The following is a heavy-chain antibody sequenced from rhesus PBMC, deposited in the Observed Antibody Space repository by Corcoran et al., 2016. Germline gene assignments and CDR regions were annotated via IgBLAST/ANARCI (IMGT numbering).Heavy chain of an antibody. D-gene: IGHD6-25*01. V-gene: IGHV4-73*01. CDR3: ARGYRCSWNSRFDY. CDR1: GDFISGSYY. J-gene: IGHJ4*01. Sequence: QVKLQQWGEGLVQPSETLSRTCAVYGDFISGSYYWSCIRQAPGQGLEWIGKIDSKSETTHYYPALKNRVTISKDTSKNQFSLKLNSVTAADTAVYYCARGYRCSWNSRFDYWGQGVLVTVSS. CDR2: IDSKSETT.